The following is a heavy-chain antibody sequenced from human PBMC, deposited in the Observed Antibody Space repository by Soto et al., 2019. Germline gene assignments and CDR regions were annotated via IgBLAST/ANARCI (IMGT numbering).Heavy chain of an antibody. Sequence: VQLVESGGDLVKPGGCLRLSCAASGITFTNAWMSWVRQAPGKGLEWVGRIKNKADGGTTDYAAPVRGRFTISRDDSKNTPFLQMNSLETEDTAVYYCTTDPGDYEDFWGRGTLVTVSS. D-gene: IGHD4-17*01. V-gene: IGHV3-15*01. CDR3: TTDPGDYEDF. CDR2: IKNKADGGTT. CDR1: GITFTNAW. J-gene: IGHJ4*02.